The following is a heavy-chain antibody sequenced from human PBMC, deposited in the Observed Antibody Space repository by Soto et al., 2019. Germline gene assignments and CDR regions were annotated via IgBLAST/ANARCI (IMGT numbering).Heavy chain of an antibody. V-gene: IGHV1-46*01. CDR1: GYTFTSYY. D-gene: IGHD3-22*01. J-gene: IGHJ4*02. CDR3: ARVASSGYYGY. Sequence: EASVKVSCKASGYTFTSYYMHWVRQAPGQGLEWMGIINPSGGSTSYAQKFQGRVTMTRDTSTSTVYMELSSPRSEDTAVYYCARVASSGYYGYWGQGTLVTVSS. CDR2: INPSGGST.